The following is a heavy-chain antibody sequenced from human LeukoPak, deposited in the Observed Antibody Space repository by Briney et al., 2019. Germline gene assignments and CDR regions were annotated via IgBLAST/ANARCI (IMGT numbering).Heavy chain of an antibody. D-gene: IGHD4-23*01. CDR2: IASDGSST. CDR3: ARGRPHGNDY. CDR1: GFTFSSYW. V-gene: IGHV3-74*01. J-gene: IGHJ4*02. Sequence: PGGSLRLSCAASGFTFSSYWMNWFRQAPGKGLVWVSRIASDGSSTTYADSVKGRFSISRDNAKNTLYLQMNSLRVEDTAVYYCARGRPHGNDYWGQGTLVTVSS.